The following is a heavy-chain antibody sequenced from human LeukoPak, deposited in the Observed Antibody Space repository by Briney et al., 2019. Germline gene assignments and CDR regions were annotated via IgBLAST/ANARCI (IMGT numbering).Heavy chain of an antibody. CDR2: INHSGST. CDR1: GGSFSGYY. V-gene: IGHV4-34*01. D-gene: IGHD4-17*01. J-gene: IGHJ5*02. Sequence: SETLSLTCAVYGGSFSGYYWSWIRQPPGKGLEWIGEINHSGSTNYNPSLKSRVTISVDTSKNQFSLKLSSVTAADTAVYYCANTHLFAAMTTVTTWGFDPWGQGTLVTVSS. CDR3: ANTHLFAAMTTVTTWGFDP.